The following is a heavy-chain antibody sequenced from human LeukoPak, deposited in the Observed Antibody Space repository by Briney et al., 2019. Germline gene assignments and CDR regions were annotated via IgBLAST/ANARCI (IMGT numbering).Heavy chain of an antibody. J-gene: IGHJ5*02. Sequence: GGSLRLSCTASGFTFGDYAMSWVRQAPGKGLEWVSAISGSGGSTYYADSVKGRFTISRDNSKNTLYLQMNSLRAEDTAVYYCAKDRVVVVPAATYNWFDPWGQGTLVTVSS. V-gene: IGHV3-23*01. D-gene: IGHD2-2*01. CDR2: ISGSGGST. CDR3: AKDRVVVVPAATYNWFDP. CDR1: GFTFGDYA.